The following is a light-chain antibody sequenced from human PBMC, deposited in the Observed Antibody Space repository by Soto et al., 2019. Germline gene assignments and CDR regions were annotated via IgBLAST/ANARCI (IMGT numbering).Light chain of an antibody. CDR1: KLGDKY. J-gene: IGLJ2*01. CDR2: QDN. CDR3: QAWDSSTVV. Sequence: SYELTQPPSVSVSPGQTASITCSGDKLGDKYACWFQQKPGQSPVLVIYQDNKRPSGLPERFSGSNSGNTATLTISGTPAMDEADYYCQAWDSSTVVFGGGTKLTVL. V-gene: IGLV3-1*01.